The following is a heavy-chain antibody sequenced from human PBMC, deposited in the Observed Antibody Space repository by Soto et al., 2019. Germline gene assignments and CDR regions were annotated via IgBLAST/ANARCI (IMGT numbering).Heavy chain of an antibody. Sequence: GGSLRLSCAASGFTFSSYAMSWVRQAPGKGLEWVSAISGSGGSTYYADSVKGRFTISRDNSKNTLYLQMNSLRAEDTAVYYCAKDITMVRGVKYFDYWGQGTLVTVSS. CDR3: AKDITMVRGVKYFDY. CDR2: ISGSGGST. CDR1: GFTFSSYA. D-gene: IGHD3-10*01. J-gene: IGHJ4*02. V-gene: IGHV3-23*01.